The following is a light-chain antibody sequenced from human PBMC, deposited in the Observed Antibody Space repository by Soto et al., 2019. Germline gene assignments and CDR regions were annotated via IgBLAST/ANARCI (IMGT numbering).Light chain of an antibody. CDR1: QKIGDS. J-gene: IGKJ1*01. Sequence: DVQMTQSPSTVSASVGDRVTITCRARQKIGDSLSWYHHKPGTVPKVLIYRASNLQSGVPSRFTGSGSGTEFSLTITSLQPDDFGTYFCQQYHTYSLTFGQGTKVEIK. CDR3: QQYHTYSLT. CDR2: RAS. V-gene: IGKV1-5*03.